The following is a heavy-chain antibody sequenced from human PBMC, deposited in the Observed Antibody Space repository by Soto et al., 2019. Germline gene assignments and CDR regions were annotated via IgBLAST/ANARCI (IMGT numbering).Heavy chain of an antibody. J-gene: IGHJ6*03. CDR3: ARGSLYGDYVPYYYYYMDV. Sequence: SVKVSCKASGGTFSSYAISWVRQAPGQGLEWMGGIIPIFGTANYAQKFQGRVTITADESTSTAYMELSSLRSEDTAVYYCARGSLYGDYVPYYYYYMDVWGKGTTVTVSS. CDR2: IIPIFGTA. V-gene: IGHV1-69*13. CDR1: GGTFSSYA. D-gene: IGHD4-17*01.